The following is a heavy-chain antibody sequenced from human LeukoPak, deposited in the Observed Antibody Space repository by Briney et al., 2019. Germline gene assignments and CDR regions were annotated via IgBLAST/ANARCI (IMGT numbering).Heavy chain of an antibody. J-gene: IGHJ4*02. D-gene: IGHD5-24*01. V-gene: IGHV4-39*01. CDR2: IFYSGNT. CDR3: ARHRSKWLQSSFDY. Sequence: SETLSLTCTVSGGSISSSSYYWGWIRQPPGKGLEWLGNIFYSGNTYDNPSLKSRVTISVDTSKNQFSLKLNSVTAADTAVYYCARHRSKWLQSSFDYWGQGTLVTVSS. CDR1: GGSISSSSYY.